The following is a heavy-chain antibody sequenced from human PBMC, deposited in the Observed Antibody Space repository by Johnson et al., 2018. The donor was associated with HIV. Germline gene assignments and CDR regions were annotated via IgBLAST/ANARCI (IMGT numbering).Heavy chain of an antibody. V-gene: IGHV3-64*04. J-gene: IGHJ3*02. CDR3: ARGHSNSWLGYDAFDS. CDR1: GFTFSSFG. D-gene: IGHD6-13*01. Sequence: QVQLVESGGGVVRPGGSLRLSCAASGFTFSSFGMHWVRQAPGKGLEYVASISFKGDTAYYARSVQDRFTISRDNSKNTVYLQMNSLRAEDTAVYYCARGHSNSWLGYDAFDSWGQGTMVTVSS. CDR2: ISFKGDTA.